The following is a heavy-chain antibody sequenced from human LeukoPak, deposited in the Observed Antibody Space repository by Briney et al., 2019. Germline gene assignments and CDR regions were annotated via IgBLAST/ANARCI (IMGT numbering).Heavy chain of an antibody. Sequence: GGSLRLSCAASGFTFSSYGMHWVRQAPGKGLDWVAVIWYGGSNKYYADSVKGRFTISRDNAKSSLYLQMNSLRAEDTAVYYCARCRDGYNYYFDYWGQGTLVTVSS. D-gene: IGHD5-24*01. CDR2: IWYGGSNK. J-gene: IGHJ4*02. V-gene: IGHV3-33*01. CDR1: GFTFSSYG. CDR3: ARCRDGYNYYFDY.